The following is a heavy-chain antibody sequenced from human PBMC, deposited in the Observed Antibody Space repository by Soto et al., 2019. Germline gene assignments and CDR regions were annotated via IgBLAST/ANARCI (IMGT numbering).Heavy chain of an antibody. Sequence: QVPLVQSGAEVKGPGASVRVSCKTSGYTFGDFYIHWMRQAPGQGLEWMGWMNPDSGVTDLAQKFRDRVTMARDTSTNTAYMALDRLRSEDTGDYYCARGGSMVTESYFDIWGQGTLVTVSS. J-gene: IGHJ4*02. CDR3: ARGGSMVTESYFDI. CDR2: MNPDSGVT. D-gene: IGHD2-21*02. V-gene: IGHV1-2*02. CDR1: GYTFGDFY.